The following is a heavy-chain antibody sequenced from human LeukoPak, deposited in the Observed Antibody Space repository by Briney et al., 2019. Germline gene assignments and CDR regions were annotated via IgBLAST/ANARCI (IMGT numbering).Heavy chain of an antibody. CDR1: GYTFTGFY. Sequence: GASVKASCKASGYTFTGFYMHWVRQAPGQGLKWLGWINPNSGGTNYAQKFQGRVTMTRDTSISTAYMELSRLRSDDTAVYYCAREEGGSSSWLGYYYYMDVWGEGTTVTVSS. CDR3: AREEGGSSSWLGYYYYMDV. J-gene: IGHJ6*03. V-gene: IGHV1-2*02. CDR2: INPNSGGT. D-gene: IGHD6-13*01.